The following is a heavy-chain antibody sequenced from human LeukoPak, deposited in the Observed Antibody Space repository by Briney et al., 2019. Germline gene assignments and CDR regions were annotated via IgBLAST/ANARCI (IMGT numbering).Heavy chain of an antibody. CDR3: ARFYGSGRVGWFDP. Sequence: SETLFLTCTVSGGSISSYYWSWIRQPPGKGLEWIGYIYYSGSTNYNPSLKSRVTISVDTSKNQFSLKLSSVTAADTAVYYCARFYGSGRVGWFDPWGQGTLVTVSS. CDR2: IYYSGST. J-gene: IGHJ5*02. V-gene: IGHV4-59*01. D-gene: IGHD3-10*01. CDR1: GGSISSYY.